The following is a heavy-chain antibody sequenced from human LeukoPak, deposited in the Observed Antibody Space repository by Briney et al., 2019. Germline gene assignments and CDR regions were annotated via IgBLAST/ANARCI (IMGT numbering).Heavy chain of an antibody. CDR1: GVSISSYY. Sequence: SETLSLTCTVSGVSISSYYWSWIRQPAGKGLEWIGRIYTSGSTNYNSSLKSRVTMSLDTSKSQFSLNLSSVTAADTAVYYCARGGSTWQSFDYWGQGTLVTVSS. CDR2: IYTSGST. V-gene: IGHV4-4*07. D-gene: IGHD6-13*01. CDR3: ARGGSTWQSFDY. J-gene: IGHJ4*02.